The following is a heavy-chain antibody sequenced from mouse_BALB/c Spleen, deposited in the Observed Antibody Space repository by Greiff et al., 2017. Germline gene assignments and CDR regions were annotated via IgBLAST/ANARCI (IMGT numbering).Heavy chain of an antibody. Sequence: VQLKESGAELVKPGASVKLSCTASGFNIKDTYMHWVKQRPEQGLEWIGRIDPANGNTKYDPKFQGKATITADTSSNTAYLQLSSLTSEDTAVYYCASSYYGSSLYAMDYWGQGTSVTVSS. V-gene: IGHV14-3*02. CDR3: ASSYYGSSLYAMDY. CDR2: IDPANGNT. CDR1: GFNIKDTY. D-gene: IGHD1-1*01. J-gene: IGHJ4*01.